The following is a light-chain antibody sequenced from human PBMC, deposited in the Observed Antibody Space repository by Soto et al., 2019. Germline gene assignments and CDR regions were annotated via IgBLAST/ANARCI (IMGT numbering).Light chain of an antibody. Sequence: DIQMTQSPSTLSASVGDRVTITCRASQSISSWLAWYQQKPGKAPKLLIYKASSVESGVPSRFSGSRSGTEFTLTIRSLQPDDFATYYCQQYNSYPFTFGPRSKVDIK. CDR2: KAS. J-gene: IGKJ3*01. CDR3: QQYNSYPFT. V-gene: IGKV1-5*03. CDR1: QSISSW.